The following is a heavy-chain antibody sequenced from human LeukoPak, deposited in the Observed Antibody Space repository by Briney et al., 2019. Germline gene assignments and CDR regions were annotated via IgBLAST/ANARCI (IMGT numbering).Heavy chain of an antibody. CDR3: AIGLGYYDSSGYYYENFDY. CDR1: GHTFTDHY. Sequence: ASVTVSWKVSGHTFTDHYMHWVQHAPRKGLEWMGLVDPEDGETIYAEKFQGRATITADTYTDPAYMELSSLRSEDTAVYYCAIGLGYYDSSGYYYENFDYWGQGTLVTVSS. V-gene: IGHV1-69-2*01. D-gene: IGHD3-22*01. CDR2: VDPEDGET. J-gene: IGHJ4*02.